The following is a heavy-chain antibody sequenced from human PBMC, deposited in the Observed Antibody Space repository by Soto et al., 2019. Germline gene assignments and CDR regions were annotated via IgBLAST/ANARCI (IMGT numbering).Heavy chain of an antibody. CDR3: ARHDSGNYSY. D-gene: IGHD1-26*01. J-gene: IGHJ4*02. CDR2: IYYSGST. V-gene: IGHV4-59*08. CDR1: GGSISSYY. Sequence: QVQLQESGPGLVKPSETLSLTCTVSGGSISSYYWSWIRQPPGKGLEWIGYIYYSGSTNSNPSLKSRVTISVDTSKNQFSLKLSSVTAADTAVYYCARHDSGNYSYWGQGTLVTVSS.